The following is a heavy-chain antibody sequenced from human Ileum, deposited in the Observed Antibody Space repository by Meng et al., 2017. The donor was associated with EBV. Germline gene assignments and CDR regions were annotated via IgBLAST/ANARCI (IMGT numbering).Heavy chain of an antibody. J-gene: IGHJ4*02. Sequence: HLQLQTSGPGLVKASETLALTCSVSGDSISNSDHYWNWIRRSPGKGLEWIASIYRSGSSYFDPSLKSRVSLSLDTSKNQFSLKLSSVTAADTALYYCARDPAYPRGLFDSWGQGILVTVSS. CDR2: IYRSGSS. D-gene: IGHD3-10*01. CDR1: GDSISNSDHY. CDR3: ARDPAYPRGLFDS. V-gene: IGHV4-39*07.